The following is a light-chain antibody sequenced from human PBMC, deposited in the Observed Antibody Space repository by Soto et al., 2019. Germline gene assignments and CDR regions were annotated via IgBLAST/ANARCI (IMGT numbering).Light chain of an antibody. V-gene: IGKV3-20*01. CDR2: GAS. CDR3: QQYGSSPQT. Sequence: IGLTQSPGTLSLSTGERATLSCRASQSVSSSYLAWYQQKPGQAPRLLIYGASSRATGIPDRFSGSGSGTDFTLTISRLEPEDFAVYYCQQYGSSPQTFGQGTKVEIK. J-gene: IGKJ1*01. CDR1: QSVSSSY.